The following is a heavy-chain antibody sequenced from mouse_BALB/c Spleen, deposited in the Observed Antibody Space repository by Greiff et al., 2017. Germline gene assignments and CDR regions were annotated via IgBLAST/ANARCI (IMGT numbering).Heavy chain of an antibody. CDR3: VRQEDGYYVSYWYFDV. D-gene: IGHD2-3*01. J-gene: IGHJ1*01. CDR2: IRSKSNNYAT. CDR1: GFTFNTYA. Sequence: EVKLVESGGGLVQPKGSLKLSCAASGFTFNTYAMNWVRQAPGKGLEWVARIRSKSNNYATYYADSVKDRFTISRDDSQSMLYLQMNNLKTEDTAMYYCVRQEDGYYVSYWYFDVWGAGTTVTVSS. V-gene: IGHV10-1*02.